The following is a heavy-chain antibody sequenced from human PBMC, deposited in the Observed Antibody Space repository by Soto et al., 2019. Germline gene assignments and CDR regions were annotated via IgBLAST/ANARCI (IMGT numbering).Heavy chain of an antibody. Sequence: PGGSLRLSCAASGFTFSSYGMHWVRQAPGKGLEWVAVIWYDGSNKYYADSVKGRFTISRDNSKNTLYLQMNSLRAEDTAVYYCARAHITMVRGVTPYLDYWGQGTLVTSPQ. J-gene: IGHJ4*02. CDR3: ARAHITMVRGVTPYLDY. V-gene: IGHV3-33*01. CDR2: IWYDGSNK. D-gene: IGHD3-10*01. CDR1: GFTFSSYG.